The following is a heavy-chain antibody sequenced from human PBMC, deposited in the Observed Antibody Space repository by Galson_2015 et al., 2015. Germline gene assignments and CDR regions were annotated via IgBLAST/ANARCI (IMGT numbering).Heavy chain of an antibody. CDR3: AKDIYSSSWYNYYGMDV. CDR1: GFTFDDYA. D-gene: IGHD6-13*01. V-gene: IGHV3-9*01. CDR2: ISWNSGSI. J-gene: IGHJ6*02. Sequence: SLRLSCAASGFTFDDYAMHWVRQAPGKGLEWVSGISWNSGSIGYADSVKGRFTISRDNAKNSLYLQMNSLRAEDTALYYCAKDIYSSSWYNYYGMDVWGQGTTVTVSS.